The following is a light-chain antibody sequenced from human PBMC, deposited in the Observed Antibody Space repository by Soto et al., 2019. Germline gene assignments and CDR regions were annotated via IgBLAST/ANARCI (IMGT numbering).Light chain of an antibody. Sequence: EIVMTQSPDTLYVSPGERATLSCRASQSVSTNLAWYQQKPGQATRLLIYGASTRATGIPARFSGSGSGTEFTLTISSLQSEDFAVYHCQQYNNWPYTCGQGTKLEIK. CDR3: QQYNNWPYT. J-gene: IGKJ2*01. V-gene: IGKV3-15*01. CDR1: QSVSTN. CDR2: GAS.